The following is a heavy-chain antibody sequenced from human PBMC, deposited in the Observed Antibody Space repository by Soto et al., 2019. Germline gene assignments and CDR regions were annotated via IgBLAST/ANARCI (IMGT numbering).Heavy chain of an antibody. CDR2: ISGSGGST. CDR1: GFPFSNAW. J-gene: IGHJ4*02. Sequence: PGGSLRLSCGASGFPFSNAWMSWVRQAPGKGLEWVSAISGSGGSTYYADSVKGRSTISRDNSKNTLCLQMNSLRAEDTAVYYCAIPRGGAGHYFDYWGQGTLVTVSS. D-gene: IGHD1-26*01. V-gene: IGHV3-23*01. CDR3: AIPRGGAGHYFDY.